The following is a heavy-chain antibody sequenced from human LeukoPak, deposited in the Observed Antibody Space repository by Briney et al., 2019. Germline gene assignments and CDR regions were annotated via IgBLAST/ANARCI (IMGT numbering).Heavy chain of an antibody. J-gene: IGHJ4*02. Sequence: ASVKVSCKASGYTFTSYDINWVRQATGQGLEWMGWMNPNSGNTGYAQKFQGRVTITRNTSISTAYMELSSLRSEDTAVYYCARNPEYGSSWALNYWGQGTLVTVSS. D-gene: IGHD6-13*01. CDR2: MNPNSGNT. CDR1: GYTFTSYD. CDR3: ARNPEYGSSWALNY. V-gene: IGHV1-8*03.